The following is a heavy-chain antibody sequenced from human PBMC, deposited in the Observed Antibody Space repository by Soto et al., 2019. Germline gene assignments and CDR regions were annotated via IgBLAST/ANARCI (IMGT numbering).Heavy chain of an antibody. J-gene: IGHJ5*02. CDR3: ARVYSGPLNWFDP. Sequence: SETLSLTCTVSGGSISSSTYYWGWIRQPPGKGLEWIGNIYYSGSTYYNPSLKSRVTMSLDTSKNQFSLKLSSVTAADTAVYYCARVYSGPLNWFDPWGQGTLVTVSS. V-gene: IGHV4-39*01. D-gene: IGHD2-8*01. CDR1: GGSISSSTYY. CDR2: IYYSGST.